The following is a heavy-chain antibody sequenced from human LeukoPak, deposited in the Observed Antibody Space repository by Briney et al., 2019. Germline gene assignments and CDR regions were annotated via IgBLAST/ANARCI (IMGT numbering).Heavy chain of an antibody. CDR2: INWNGGST. J-gene: IGHJ6*03. CDR1: GFTVSSNY. D-gene: IGHD4-11*01. CDR3: ARVTTGDYYYYYMDV. Sequence: PGGSLRLSCAASGFTVSSNYKSWVRQAPGKGLEWVSGINWNGGSTGYADSVKGRFTISRDNAKNSLYLQMNSLRAEDTALYYCARVTTGDYYYYYMDVWGKGTTVTVSS. V-gene: IGHV3-20*04.